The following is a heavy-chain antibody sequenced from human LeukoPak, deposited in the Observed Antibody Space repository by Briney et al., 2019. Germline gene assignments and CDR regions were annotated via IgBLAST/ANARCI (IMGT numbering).Heavy chain of an antibody. CDR1: GFTFSSYA. D-gene: IGHD4-23*01. CDR3: ARDDDFGDKRGSFDY. CDR2: ISFDGINK. J-gene: IGHJ4*02. Sequence: GRSLRLSCAASGFTFSSYAMHRVRQAPGKGLEWVAVISFDGINKYYADSVKGRFTISRDNSKNTLYLQMNSLRAEDTAVYYCARDDDFGDKRGSFDYWGQGTLVTVSS. V-gene: IGHV3-30-3*01.